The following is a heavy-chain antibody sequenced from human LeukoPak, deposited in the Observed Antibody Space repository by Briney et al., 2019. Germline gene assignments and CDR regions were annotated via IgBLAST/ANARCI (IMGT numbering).Heavy chain of an antibody. J-gene: IGHJ4*02. D-gene: IGHD6-6*01. CDR1: GFTFSSYA. CDR3: ARTRARYSSSAGLDY. CDR2: ISYDGSNK. Sequence: GGSLRLSCAASGFTFSSYAMHWVRQAPGKGLEWVAVISYDGSNKYYADSVKGRFTISRDNSKNMLYLQMNSLRAEDTAVYYCARTRARYSSSAGLDYWGQGTLVTVSS. V-gene: IGHV3-30*01.